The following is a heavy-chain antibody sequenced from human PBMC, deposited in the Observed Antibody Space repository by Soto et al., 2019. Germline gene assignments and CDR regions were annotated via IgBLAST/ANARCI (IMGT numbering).Heavy chain of an antibody. V-gene: IGHV3-30*03. Sequence: GGSLRLSCAASGFTFSSYGMHWVRQAPGEGLEWVAVISYDGGNKYYADSVKGRFTISRDNSKTTLYLQMNSLRAEDTAVYYCARFRPAGTWEFFYYDMNVWGQGTTVTVSS. J-gene: IGHJ6*02. D-gene: IGHD6-13*01. CDR1: GFTFSSYG. CDR2: ISYDGGNK. CDR3: ARFRPAGTWEFFYYDMNV.